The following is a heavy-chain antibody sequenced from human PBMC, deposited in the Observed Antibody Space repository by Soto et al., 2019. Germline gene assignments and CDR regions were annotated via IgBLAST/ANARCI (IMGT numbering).Heavy chain of an antibody. CDR2: TIPIVGTA. D-gene: IGHD3-22*01. Sequence: QVQLVQSGAEAKTPGSSVKVSCKPSGGTFTDYSFDWVRQAPGQGLEWMGRTIPIVGTASYAQKFQGRVTITADKSTSTVYMELSSLRSEDTAVYYCARKDSSSLDSWGQGTLVTVSA. J-gene: IGHJ4*02. V-gene: IGHV1-69*08. CDR1: GGTFTDYS. CDR3: ARKDSSSLDS.